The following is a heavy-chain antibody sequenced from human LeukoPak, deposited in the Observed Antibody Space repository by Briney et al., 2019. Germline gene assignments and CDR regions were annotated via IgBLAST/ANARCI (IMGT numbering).Heavy chain of an antibody. Sequence: ASETLSLTCAVYGASFSGYSWAWIRQPPGKGLEWIGEINHSGSTNYNPSLKSRVTISVDTSKNQFSLKLSSVTAADTAVYYCAISITGTTYYGMDVWGQGTTVTVSS. CDR1: GASFSGYS. V-gene: IGHV4-34*01. J-gene: IGHJ6*02. D-gene: IGHD1-7*01. CDR3: AISITGTTYYGMDV. CDR2: INHSGST.